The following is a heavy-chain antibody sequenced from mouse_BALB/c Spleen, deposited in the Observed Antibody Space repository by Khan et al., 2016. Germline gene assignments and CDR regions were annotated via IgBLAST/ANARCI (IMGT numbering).Heavy chain of an antibody. CDR3: ARDPLYYYGSSYWYFDV. CDR1: GYSITSGYY. D-gene: IGHD1-1*01. J-gene: IGHJ1*01. V-gene: IGHV3-6*02. CDR2: ISYDGSN. Sequence: EVQLQESGPGLVKPSQSLSLTCSVTGYSITSGYYWNWIRQFPGNKLEWMGYISYDGSNNYNPSLKNRISITRDTSKNQFFLKLNSVTTEDTATYDCARDPLYYYGSSYWYFDVWGAGTTVTVSS.